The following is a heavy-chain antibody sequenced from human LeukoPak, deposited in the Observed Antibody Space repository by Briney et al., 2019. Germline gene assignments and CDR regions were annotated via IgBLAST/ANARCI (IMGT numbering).Heavy chain of an antibody. J-gene: IGHJ4*02. V-gene: IGHV3-11*01. Sequence: GGSLRLSCAASGFTFSDYYMSWIRQAPGKGLEWVSYISSSGSTIYYADSVKGRFTISRDNAKNSLYLQMNSLRAEDTAVYYCARDLSGYVDGDYSLLYFDYWGQGTLVTVSS. CDR3: ARDLSGYVDGDYSLLYFDY. CDR2: ISSSGSTI. CDR1: GFTFSDYY. D-gene: IGHD4-17*01.